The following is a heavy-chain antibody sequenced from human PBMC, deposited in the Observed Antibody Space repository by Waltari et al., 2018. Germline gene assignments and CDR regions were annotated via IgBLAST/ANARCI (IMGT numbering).Heavy chain of an antibody. V-gene: IGHV4-4*02. D-gene: IGHD6-13*01. CDR3: ARSSSQTPYNWFDP. J-gene: IGHJ5*02. Sequence: QVQLQESGPGLVKPSGTLSLTCAVSGGSISSSNWWSWVRQPPGKGLEWLGEIYHSGSTNDNPSLKRRVTRSVDKSKNQCSLKLSSVTAAETAVYYCARSSSQTPYNWFDPWGQGTLVTVSS. CDR2: IYHSGST. CDR1: GGSISSSNW.